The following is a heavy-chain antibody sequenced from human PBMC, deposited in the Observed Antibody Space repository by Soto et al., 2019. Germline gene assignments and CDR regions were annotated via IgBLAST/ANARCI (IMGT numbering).Heavy chain of an antibody. D-gene: IGHD3-22*01. J-gene: IGHJ4*02. Sequence: SLRLSWAASGFTFSNYGMSWVRQAPGKGLEWVSGISGSGGGTYYADSVKGRFTISRDNSKNTLYLQMNSLRDEDTAVYYCARDDYYDTSGYLALFDYWGQGTLVTVSS. CDR1: GFTFSNYG. CDR2: ISGSGGGT. V-gene: IGHV3-23*01. CDR3: ARDDYYDTSGYLALFDY.